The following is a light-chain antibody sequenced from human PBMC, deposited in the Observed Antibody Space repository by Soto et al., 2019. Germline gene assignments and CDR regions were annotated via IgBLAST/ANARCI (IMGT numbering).Light chain of an antibody. Sequence: QSVLTQPPSASGTPGQRITISCSGSSSNIGSNYVYWYQHLPGTAPKLLIYSNDQRPSGVPDRLSGSKSGTSASLAISGLRSEDEADYYCAAWDGSLSGNYVFGTGTKVTVL. CDR2: SND. J-gene: IGLJ1*01. CDR3: AAWDGSLSGNYV. CDR1: SSNIGSNY. V-gene: IGLV1-47*02.